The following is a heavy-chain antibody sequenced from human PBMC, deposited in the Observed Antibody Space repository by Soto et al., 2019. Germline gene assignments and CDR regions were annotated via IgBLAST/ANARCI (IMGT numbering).Heavy chain of an antibody. J-gene: IGHJ4*02. CDR2: ISTYNGNT. CDR1: GYTFTSYG. D-gene: IGHD2-21*01. V-gene: IGHV1-18*01. Sequence: QVQLVQSGAEVKKPGASVKVSCKASGYTFTSYGISWVRQAPGQGLEWMGWISTYNGNTNYQQKLQGRVTMTTDTSTSTAYMELRSRGSDATAVNYCAGGRGFVVLAPPVDDWGQGTLVTVSS. CDR3: AGGRGFVVLAPPVDD.